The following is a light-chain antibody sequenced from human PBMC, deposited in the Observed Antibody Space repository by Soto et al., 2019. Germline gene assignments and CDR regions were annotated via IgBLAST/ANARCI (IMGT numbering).Light chain of an antibody. CDR1: QSVSSNS. CDR3: QQYGSSPRT. V-gene: IGKV3-20*01. CDR2: LAS. J-gene: IGKJ1*01. Sequence: EIVLTQSPGTLSLSPGDRATLSCRASQSVSSNSLAWYQQKPGQAPRLLIYLASIRATGIPDRFSGSGSGTDFTLTINRLEPEDFAVYYCQQYGSSPRTFVQGTKVEVK.